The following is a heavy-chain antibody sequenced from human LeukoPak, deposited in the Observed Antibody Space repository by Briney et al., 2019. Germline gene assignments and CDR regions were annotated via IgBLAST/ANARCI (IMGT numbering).Heavy chain of an antibody. CDR3: ATAPLDSSGYYWYYFDY. CDR1: GYTLTELS. Sequence: ASVKVSCKVSGYTLTELSMHWVRQAPGKGLEWMGGFDPEDGETIYAQKFQGRVTMTEDTSTDTAYMELSSLRSEDTAVYYCATAPLDSSGYYWYYFDYWGQGTLVTVSS. CDR2: FDPEDGET. D-gene: IGHD3-22*01. J-gene: IGHJ4*02. V-gene: IGHV1-24*01.